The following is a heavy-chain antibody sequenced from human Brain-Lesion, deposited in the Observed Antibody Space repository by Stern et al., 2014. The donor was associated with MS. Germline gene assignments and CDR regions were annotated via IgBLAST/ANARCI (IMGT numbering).Heavy chain of an antibody. V-gene: IGHV4-61*02. CDR3: ARDYGDLEFDL. J-gene: IGHJ4*02. CDR2: IYASGNT. D-gene: IGHD4-17*01. CDR1: GGPISSHSYY. Sequence: MQLVESGPGLVKPSQTLSLTCTVSGGPISSHSYYWSWIRPPAGKGLEWIGRIYASGNTNYTPSLKSRVSISVDTSKNQLSLRLSSATASDTAVYYCARDYGDLEFDLWGQGTLVTVSS.